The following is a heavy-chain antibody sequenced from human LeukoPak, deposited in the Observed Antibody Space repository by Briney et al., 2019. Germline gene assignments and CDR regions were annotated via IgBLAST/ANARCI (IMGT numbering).Heavy chain of an antibody. CDR1: GYTFTGSY. CDR2: INPNSGGT. CDR3: ARATQGSGRGD. V-gene: IGHV1-2*02. Sequence: GASVKVSCKASGYTFTGSYMHWVRQAPGQGLEWMGWINPNSGGTNYAQKFQGRVTVTSDTSISTAYMELSSLTSDDTAVYYCARATQGSGRGDWGQGTLVTVSS. J-gene: IGHJ4*02. D-gene: IGHD2-15*01.